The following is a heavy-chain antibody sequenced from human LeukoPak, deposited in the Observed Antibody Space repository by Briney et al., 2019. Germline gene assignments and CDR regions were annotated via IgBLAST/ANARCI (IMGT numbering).Heavy chain of an antibody. J-gene: IGHJ4*02. CDR2: IWYDGSNK. CDR1: GFTFSSYG. V-gene: IGHV3-33*01. CDR3: ARGRHFEQPFDY. Sequence: GGSLRLSCAASGFTFSSYGMEWVRQAPGKGLEWVAVIWYDGSNKYYADSVKGRFTISRDNSKNTLYLQMNSLRAEDTAVYYCARGRHFEQPFDYWGQGTLVTVSS.